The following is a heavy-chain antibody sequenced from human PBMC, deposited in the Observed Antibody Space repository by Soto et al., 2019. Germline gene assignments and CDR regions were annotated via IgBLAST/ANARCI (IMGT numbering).Heavy chain of an antibody. CDR1: GLNFEKCS. J-gene: IGHJ4*02. D-gene: IGHD2-15*01. Sequence: GGSLRLSCAASGLNFEKCSMNWVRQPPGKGPEWLASISPSSTYIRYADSVKGRFTISRDNARNSLSLQMMNLRADDTAIYYCATDTGDIEVVPATTWGQGTLVTVSS. V-gene: IGHV3-21*04. CDR3: ATDTGDIEVVPATT. CDR2: ISPSSTYI.